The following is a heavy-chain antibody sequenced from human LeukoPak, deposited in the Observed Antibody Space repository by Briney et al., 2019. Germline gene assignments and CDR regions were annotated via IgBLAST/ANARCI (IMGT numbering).Heavy chain of an antibody. J-gene: IGHJ3*02. CDR3: ARDYYGSGSYAGDAFDI. Sequence: SETLSLTCAVYDGSFSGYYWSWIRQPPGKGLEWIGEINHSGSTNNNPSLKSRVTISVDTSKNQSSLKLSSVTAADTAVYYCARDYYGSGSYAGDAFDIWGPGTMVTVSS. V-gene: IGHV4-34*01. CDR2: INHSGST. CDR1: DGSFSGYY. D-gene: IGHD3-10*01.